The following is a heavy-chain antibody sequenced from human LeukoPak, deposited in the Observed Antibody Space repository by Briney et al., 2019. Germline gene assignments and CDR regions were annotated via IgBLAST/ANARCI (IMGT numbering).Heavy chain of an antibody. D-gene: IGHD5-12*01. CDR1: GYTFTSYY. CDR3: ATHSPEWRYSGYYNFYYMDV. J-gene: IGHJ6*03. CDR2: INPSGGST. Sequence: ASVKVSCKASGYTFTSYYMHWVRQAPGQGLEWMGIINPSGGSTSYAQKLQGRVTMTRDMSTSTVYMELSSLRSEDTAVYFCATHSPEWRYSGYYNFYYMDVWGKGTTVTVSS. V-gene: IGHV1-46*01.